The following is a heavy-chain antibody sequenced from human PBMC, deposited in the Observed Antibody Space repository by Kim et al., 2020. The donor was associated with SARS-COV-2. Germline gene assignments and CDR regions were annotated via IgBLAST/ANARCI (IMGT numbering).Heavy chain of an antibody. Sequence: IIYDADSVKGRFTISRDNAKKSLYVQMNSLRDEETAVYYCARGRSSLIGSGGQGTLVTVSS. V-gene: IGHV3-48*02. CDR3: ARGRSSLIGS. CDR2: II. J-gene: IGHJ4*02. D-gene: IGHD2-21*01.